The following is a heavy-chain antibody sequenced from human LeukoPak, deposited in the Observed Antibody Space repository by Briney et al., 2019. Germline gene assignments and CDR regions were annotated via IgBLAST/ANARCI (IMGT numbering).Heavy chain of an antibody. CDR2: IISISYR. Sequence: KTGGSLRLSCAASGFTFSDYYMSWIRQAPGKGLEWVSYIISISYRNYAESVKGRFTISRDNAKNSVYLQMNSLRADDTAVYYCARAQYYLDSWGQGILVTVSS. V-gene: IGHV3-11*06. CDR3: ARAQYYLDS. CDR1: GFTFSDYY. J-gene: IGHJ4*02.